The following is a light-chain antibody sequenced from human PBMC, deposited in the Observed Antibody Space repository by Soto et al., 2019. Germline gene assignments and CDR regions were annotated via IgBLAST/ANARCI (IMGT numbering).Light chain of an antibody. Sequence: QSVLTQPPSASGTPGQGLTISCAGSSSNIGSNTVNWYQQLPGSAPKLLIYSNDQRPSGVPDRFSGSNSDTSASLAISGLQSEDEADYFCAAWDDSLNGVVFGGGTKLTVL. CDR3: AAWDDSLNGVV. V-gene: IGLV1-44*01. CDR1: SSNIGSNT. CDR2: SND. J-gene: IGLJ2*01.